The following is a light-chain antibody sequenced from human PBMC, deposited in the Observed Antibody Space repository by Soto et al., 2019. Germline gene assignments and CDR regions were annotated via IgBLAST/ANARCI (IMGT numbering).Light chain of an antibody. Sequence: DIQMTQSPSTLSASVGDRVTITCRASQSISNWLACYQQRPGKPPKLLIYGASSLDTGVPSRFSGSGSGTEFTLTISILQPGDFATYYCQQYHSYSWTFGQGTKGEIK. CDR2: GAS. J-gene: IGKJ1*01. CDR3: QQYHSYSWT. V-gene: IGKV1-5*03. CDR1: QSISNW.